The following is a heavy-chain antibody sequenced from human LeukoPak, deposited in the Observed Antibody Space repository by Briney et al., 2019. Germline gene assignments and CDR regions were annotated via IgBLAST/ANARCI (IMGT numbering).Heavy chain of an antibody. V-gene: IGHV3-48*04. Sequence: PGGSLRLSCAASGFSFSSQNMNWVRQAPGKGLEWISYIDGSGGTTHYADSVGGRFTTSRDNAKNSLYLQMNSLRVDDSALYYCARGYGGSWLHSWGPGTLVTVSS. D-gene: IGHD6-13*01. CDR1: GFSFSSQN. J-gene: IGHJ5*02. CDR2: IDGSGGTT. CDR3: ARGYGGSWLHS.